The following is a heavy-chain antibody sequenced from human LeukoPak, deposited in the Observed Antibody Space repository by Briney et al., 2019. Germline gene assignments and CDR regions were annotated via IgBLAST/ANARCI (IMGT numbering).Heavy chain of an antibody. CDR2: ISYDGSNK. CDR1: GFTFSSYA. V-gene: IGHV3-30-3*01. Sequence: GGSLRLSCAASGFTFSSYAMHWVRQAPGKGLEWVAVISYDGSNKYYADSVKGRFTISRDNSKNMLYLQMNSLRAEDTAVYYCARDRTFYSSGSRGDAFDIWGQGTMVTVSS. D-gene: IGHD6-19*01. CDR3: ARDRTFYSSGSRGDAFDI. J-gene: IGHJ3*02.